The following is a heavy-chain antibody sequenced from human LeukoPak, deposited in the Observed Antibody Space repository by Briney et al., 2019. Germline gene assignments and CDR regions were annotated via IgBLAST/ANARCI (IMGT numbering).Heavy chain of an antibody. J-gene: IGHJ5*02. D-gene: IGHD6-13*01. CDR3: ARSPAYNSTRGLWRNTIDAQIGWFDP. Sequence: SETLSLTCTVSDDFIRRESWTWIRQPPGKGLEYIGYISYSGTTDYKPSLKSRVIMSVDTSKNQFSLKLSSVTAADTAVYYCARSPAYNSTRGLWRNTIDAQIGWFDPWGQGTLVTVSS. CDR1: DDFIRRES. V-gene: IGHV4-59*01. CDR2: ISYSGTT.